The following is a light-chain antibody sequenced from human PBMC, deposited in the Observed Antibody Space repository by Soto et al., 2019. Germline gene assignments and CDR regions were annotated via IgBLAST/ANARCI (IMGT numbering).Light chain of an antibody. Sequence: ESVNIKCRASQVISTSLAWYQVKPGKAPKLLIYAASTLESGVPSRFSATVSGTEFSLTITSLQPEDFATYYCQQLFDSPITFGQGTRLEIK. V-gene: IGKV1-9*01. CDR1: QVISTS. J-gene: IGKJ5*01. CDR3: QQLFDSPIT. CDR2: AAS.